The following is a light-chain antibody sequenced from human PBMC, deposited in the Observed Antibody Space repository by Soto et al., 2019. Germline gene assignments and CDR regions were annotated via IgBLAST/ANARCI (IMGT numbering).Light chain of an antibody. CDR3: SSYAGSDTHVV. CDR2: EVF. Sequence: QSALTQPPSASGSPGQSVTISCTGTSSDVGGYNYVSWYQQHPGKAPKFMIYEVFKRPSGVPDRFSGSKSGNTASLTVSGLQAEDAADYYCSSYAGSDTHVVFGGGTKLTVL. CDR1: SSDVGGYNY. V-gene: IGLV2-8*01. J-gene: IGLJ2*01.